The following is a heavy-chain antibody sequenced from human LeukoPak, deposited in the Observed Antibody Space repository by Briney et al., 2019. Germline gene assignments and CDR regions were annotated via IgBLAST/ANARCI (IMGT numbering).Heavy chain of an antibody. Sequence: PSETLSLTCTVSGSSITTAFYWGWIRQPPGKGLEWIGSIYHSGSTSYNPSLKSRVTISVHTSKNQFSLKLSSVTAADTAVYYCTRVVTSGSYTLDNWGQGTPVTVSS. D-gene: IGHD3-3*01. J-gene: IGHJ4*02. CDR1: GSSITTAFY. CDR2: IYHSGST. V-gene: IGHV4-38-2*02. CDR3: TRVVTSGSYTLDN.